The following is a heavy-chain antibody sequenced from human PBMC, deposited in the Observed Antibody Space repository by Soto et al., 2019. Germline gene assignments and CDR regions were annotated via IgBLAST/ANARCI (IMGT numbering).Heavy chain of an antibody. CDR2: IIPIFGTA. CDR1: GGTFSSYA. CDR3: ARDPYHAGRTDDAFDI. D-gene: IGHD1-26*01. J-gene: IGHJ3*02. V-gene: IGHV1-69*13. Sequence: ASVKVSCKASGGTFSSYAISWVRQAPGQGLEWMGGIIPIFGTANYAQKFQGRVTITADESTSTAYIELSSLRSEDTAVYYCARDPYHAGRTDDAFDIWGQGTMVTVSS.